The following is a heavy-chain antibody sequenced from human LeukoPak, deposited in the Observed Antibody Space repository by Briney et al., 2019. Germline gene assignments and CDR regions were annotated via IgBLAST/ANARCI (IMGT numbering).Heavy chain of an antibody. D-gene: IGHD3-10*01. V-gene: IGHV4-59*01. J-gene: IGHJ4*02. CDR2: IYYSGST. CDR3: ARENGSGSSEYFDY. CDR1: GGSISPYY. Sequence: SETLSLTCTVSGGSISPYYWSWIRQPPGKGLEWIGYIYYSGSTNYNPSLKSRVTISVDTSKNQFSLKLSSVTAADTAVYYCARENGSGSSEYFDYWGQGSLVTVPS.